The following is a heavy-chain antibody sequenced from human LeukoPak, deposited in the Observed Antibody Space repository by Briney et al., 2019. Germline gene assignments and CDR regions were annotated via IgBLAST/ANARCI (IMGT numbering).Heavy chain of an antibody. CDR3: ARQAGWLNYYYYGMDV. CDR1: GGSISNSNYY. Sequence: SETLSLTCTVSGGSISNSNYYWGWIRQHPGKGLEWIGYIYYSGSTYYNPSLKSRVTISVDTSKNQFSLKLSSVTAADTAVYYCARQAGWLNYYYYGMDVWGQGTTVTVSS. J-gene: IGHJ6*02. D-gene: IGHD3-22*01. CDR2: IYYSGST. V-gene: IGHV4-31*03.